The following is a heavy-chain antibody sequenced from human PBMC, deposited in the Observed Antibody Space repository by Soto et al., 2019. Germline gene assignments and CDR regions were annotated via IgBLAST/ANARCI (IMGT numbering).Heavy chain of an antibody. V-gene: IGHV1-69*13. CDR3: ARDLNYDSSGYYYEGYDGMDV. Sequence: SVKVSCKASGVTFSSYAISWVRQAPGQGLEWMGGIIPIFGTANYEQKFQGRVTITADESTSTAYMELSSLRSEDTAVYYCARDLNYDSSGYYYEGYDGMDVWGQGTTVTVS. CDR1: GVTFSSYA. CDR2: IIPIFGTA. J-gene: IGHJ6*02. D-gene: IGHD3-22*01.